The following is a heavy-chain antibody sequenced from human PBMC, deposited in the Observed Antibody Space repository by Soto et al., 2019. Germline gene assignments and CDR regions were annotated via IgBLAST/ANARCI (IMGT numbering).Heavy chain of an antibody. D-gene: IGHD3-9*01. CDR3: AREHYDIYYYYGMDV. V-gene: IGHV1-2*02. CDR2: INPNSGGT. J-gene: IGHJ6*02. CDR1: GYTFTGYY. Sequence: VASVKVSCKASGYTFTGYYMHWVRQAPGQGLEWMGWINPNSGGTNYAQKFQGRVTMTRDTSISTAYMELSRLRSDDTAVYYCAREHYDIYYYYGMDVWGQGTTVTVSS.